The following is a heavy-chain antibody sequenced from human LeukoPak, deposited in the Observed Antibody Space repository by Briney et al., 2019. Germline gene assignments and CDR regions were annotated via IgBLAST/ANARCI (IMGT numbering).Heavy chain of an antibody. D-gene: IGHD4-17*01. V-gene: IGHV1-69*13. CDR1: GGTFSSYA. CDR2: IIPIFGTA. J-gene: IGHJ4*02. Sequence: ASVKVSCKASGGTFSSYAISWVRQAPGQGLGWMGGIIPIFGTANYAQKFQGRVTITADESASTAYMELSSLGSEDTAVYYCARVTYDGDYTYFDYWGQGTLVTVSS. CDR3: ARVTYDGDYTYFDY.